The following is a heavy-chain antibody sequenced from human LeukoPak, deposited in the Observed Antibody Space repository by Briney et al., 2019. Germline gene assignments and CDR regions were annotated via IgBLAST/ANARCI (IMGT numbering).Heavy chain of an antibody. CDR1: GYTLTELS. J-gene: IGHJ6*02. Sequence: GASVKVSCKVSGYTLTELSMHWVRLAPGKGLELFGGFDPEDGETIYAQKFQGRVTMTEDTSTDTAYMELSSLRSEDTAVYYCATSRAFDYGMDVWGQGTTVTVSS. CDR2: FDPEDGET. CDR3: ATSRAFDYGMDV. V-gene: IGHV1-24*01.